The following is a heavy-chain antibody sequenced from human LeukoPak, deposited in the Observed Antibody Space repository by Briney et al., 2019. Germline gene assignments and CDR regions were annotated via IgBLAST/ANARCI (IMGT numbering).Heavy chain of an antibody. CDR1: GYTFTSYD. D-gene: IGHD2-2*02. V-gene: IGHV1-8*01. CDR2: MNPNIGNT. CDR3: ARIYCSGASCYIRE. Sequence: ASVKVSCKASGYTFTSYDINWVRQATGQGLEWMGWMNPNIGNTGYAQKFQGRVTFSRSTSISTAYMELSSLRSEDTAVYYCARIYCSGASCYIREWGQGTLVTVSS. J-gene: IGHJ4*02.